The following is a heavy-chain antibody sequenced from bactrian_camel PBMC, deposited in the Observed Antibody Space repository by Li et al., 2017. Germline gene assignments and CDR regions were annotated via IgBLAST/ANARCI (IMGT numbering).Heavy chain of an antibody. D-gene: IGHD7*01. CDR3: AATSNAGGSSPLVSDRYNY. CDR1: GYNTTRSR. J-gene: IGHJ4*01. Sequence: VQLVESGGGSVEAGGSLRLSCVASGYNTTRSRMGWFRQAPGKEREGVATMDGERRASYADSVKGRFTISRDKHTLYLDMNSLRPEDTAMYVCAATSNAGGSSPLVSDRYNYWGQGTQVTVS. V-gene: IGHV3S42*01. CDR2: MDGERRA.